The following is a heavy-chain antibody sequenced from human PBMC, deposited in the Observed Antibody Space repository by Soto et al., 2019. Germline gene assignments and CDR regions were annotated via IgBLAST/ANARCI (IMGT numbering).Heavy chain of an antibody. J-gene: IGHJ6*02. CDR1: GGSISSSGFY. D-gene: IGHD1-26*01. CDR2: IYYSGSA. CDR3: ATSRGRSSGSYYSQLDV. Sequence: PSETLSLTCTVSGGSISSSGFYWGWIRQPPGEGLEWIGSIYYSGSAYYNPSLKSRVTISVDTSKNQFSLKLSSVTAADTAVYYCATSRGRSSGSYYSQLDVWGQGTTVTVSS. V-gene: IGHV4-39*01.